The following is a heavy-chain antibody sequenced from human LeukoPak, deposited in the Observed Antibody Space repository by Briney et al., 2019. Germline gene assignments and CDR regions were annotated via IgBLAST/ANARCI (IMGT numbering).Heavy chain of an antibody. J-gene: IGHJ4*02. Sequence: GGSLRLSCAASGLSFTTYAMSWVRQGPAGGPEWISSSRGGGETFYADSVKGLFTLSRDDSKNPVYRQLNNLRVEDTAIYYCAKANWVSNADAVWWGQGTHVTVSS. D-gene: IGHD1-1*01. CDR2: SRGGGET. CDR1: GLSFTTYA. CDR3: AKANWVSNADAVW. V-gene: IGHV3-23*01.